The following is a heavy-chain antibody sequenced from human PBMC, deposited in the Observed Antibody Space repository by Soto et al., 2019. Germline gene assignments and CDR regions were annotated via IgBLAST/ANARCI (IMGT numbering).Heavy chain of an antibody. D-gene: IGHD2-2*01. CDR2: IIPIFGTA. J-gene: IGHJ5*02. V-gene: IGHV1-69*01. Sequence: QVQLVQSGAEVKKPGSSVKVSCKASGGTFSSYAISWVRQAPGQGLEWMGGIIPIFGTANYAQKFQGRVTITADEPTSTAYMELSSLRSEDTAVYYCARDMRYCSSTSCYYNWFDPWGQGTLVTVSS. CDR1: GGTFSSYA. CDR3: ARDMRYCSSTSCYYNWFDP.